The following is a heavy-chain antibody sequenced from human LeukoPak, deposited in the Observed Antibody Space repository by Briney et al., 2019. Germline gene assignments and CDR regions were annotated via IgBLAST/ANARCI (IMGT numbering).Heavy chain of an antibody. CDR2: IKQDGSEK. V-gene: IGHV3-7*01. Sequence: PGGSLRLSCAASGFTFSDYYVSWIRQAPGKGLEWVANIKQDGSEKYYVDSVKGRFTISRDNAKNSLYLQINSLRAEDTAVYYCASWKRYYMDVWGKGTTVTVSS. CDR1: GFTFSDYY. CDR3: ASWKRYYMDV. J-gene: IGHJ6*03. D-gene: IGHD1-1*01.